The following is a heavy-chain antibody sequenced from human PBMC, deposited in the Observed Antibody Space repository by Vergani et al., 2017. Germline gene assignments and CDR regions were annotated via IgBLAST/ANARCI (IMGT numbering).Heavy chain of an antibody. D-gene: IGHD3-22*01. V-gene: IGHV3-23*01. CDR3: AKGGGGKVVVIHPHFDY. CDR2: ISGSGGST. CDR1: GFTFSSYA. Sequence: EVQLLESGGGLVQPGGSLRLSCAASGFTFSSYAMSWVRQAPGKGLEWVSAISGSGGSTYYADSVKGRFTISRDNSKNTLYLQMNSLRAEDTAGYYCAKGGGGKVVVIHPHFDYWGQETLVTVSS. J-gene: IGHJ4*02.